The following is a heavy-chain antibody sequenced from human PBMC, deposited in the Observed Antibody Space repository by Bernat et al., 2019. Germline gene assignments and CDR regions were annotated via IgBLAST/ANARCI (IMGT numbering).Heavy chain of an antibody. Sequence: EVQLLESGGGLVQPGGSLRLSCAASGFTFSSFTMSWVRLAPGKGLEWVSIISGGGGDIHYADSVKGRFTISRDNTKNTLYLQMNSLRADDTALYYCKRGPNWEEGYWGQGTLVTVSS. CDR2: ISGGGGDI. V-gene: IGHV3-23*01. D-gene: IGHD1-1*01. CDR1: GFTFSSFT. J-gene: IGHJ4*02. CDR3: KRGPNWEEGY.